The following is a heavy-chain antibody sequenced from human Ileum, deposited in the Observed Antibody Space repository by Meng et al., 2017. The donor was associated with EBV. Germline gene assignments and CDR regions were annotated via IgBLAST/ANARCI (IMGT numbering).Heavy chain of an antibody. V-gene: IGHV4-4*02. CDR2: IYYNTNT. D-gene: IGHD2-8*01. CDR3: ARKFSVVGSTDGWFDP. Sequence: LQESGPGLVKPSRTLSLTCAVSGESIISNYWWSWVRQPPGKGLEWIGEIYYNTNTNYNPSLKGRVTMSVDTSQNQFSLTLSSVTAADTAVYFCARKFSVVGSTDGWFDPWGQGTLVTVSS. J-gene: IGHJ5*02. CDR1: GESIISNYW.